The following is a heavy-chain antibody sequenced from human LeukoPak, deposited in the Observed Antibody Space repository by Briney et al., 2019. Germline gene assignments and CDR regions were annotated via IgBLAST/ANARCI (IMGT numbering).Heavy chain of an antibody. D-gene: IGHD3-3*01. J-gene: IGHJ4*02. CDR3: ARDQYDTWSRRGNFDS. CDR1: GFTFGKYW. Sequence: GGSLRLSCVASGFTFGKYWMSWVRQAPGKGLEWVANIKLDGSEKNYVDSVKGRFTISRDNTKNPLYLQMNSLRAEDTAVFYCARDQYDTWSRRGNFDSWGQGTLAIVSS. V-gene: IGHV3-7*03. CDR2: IKLDGSEK.